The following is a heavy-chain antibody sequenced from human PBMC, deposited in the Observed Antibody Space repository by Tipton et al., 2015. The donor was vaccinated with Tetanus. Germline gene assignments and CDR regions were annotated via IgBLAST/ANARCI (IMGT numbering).Heavy chain of an antibody. V-gene: IGHV4-34*09. J-gene: IGHJ3*01. D-gene: IGHD3-16*02. CDR1: GGSFSAYY. CDR2: IYYTDLT. CDR3: ARHMAEHDTRYFDL. Sequence: TLSLTCAVYGGSFSAYYWSWIRQPPGKGLEWIGNIYYTDLTSYTPSLNSRVSISVDTSKNQFSLRLTSVTAADTAVYFCARHMAEHDTRYFDLWGQGTKVTVSS.